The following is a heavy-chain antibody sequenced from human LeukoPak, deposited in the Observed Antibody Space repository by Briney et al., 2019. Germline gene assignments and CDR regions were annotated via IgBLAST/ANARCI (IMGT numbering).Heavy chain of an antibody. CDR2: ISGSGGST. D-gene: IGHD4-17*01. J-gene: IGHJ3*02. V-gene: IGHV3-23*01. CDR3: APDCGDYDSAFDI. Sequence: GGSLRLSCAASGFTFSSYAMSWVRQAPGKGLEWVSAISGSGGSTYYADSVKGRFTISRDNSKNTLYLQMNSLRAEDTAVYYCAPDCGDYDSAFDIWGQGTMVTVSS. CDR1: GFTFSSYA.